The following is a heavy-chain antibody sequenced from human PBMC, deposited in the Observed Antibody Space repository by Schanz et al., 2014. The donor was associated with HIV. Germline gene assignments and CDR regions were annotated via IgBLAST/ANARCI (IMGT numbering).Heavy chain of an antibody. D-gene: IGHD2-8*01. V-gene: IGHV3-11*01. J-gene: IGHJ6*02. CDR3: ANSGYCTSGICYTRGTGVDV. CDR2: ISSSGSTI. Sequence: QVQLVESGGGLVKPGGSLRLSCAASGFTFSDYYMSCIRQAPGKGLEWVSYISSSGSTIYYADSVKGRFTISRDNAKNSLFLQMNSLRAEDTAVYYCANSGYCTSGICYTRGTGVDVWGQGTTVTVSS. CDR1: GFTFSDYY.